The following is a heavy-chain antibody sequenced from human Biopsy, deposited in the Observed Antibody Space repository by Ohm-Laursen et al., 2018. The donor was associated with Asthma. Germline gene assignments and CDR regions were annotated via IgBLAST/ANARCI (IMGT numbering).Heavy chain of an antibody. J-gene: IGHJ3*02. CDR3: VRDGTDDAFDI. CDR1: GLTFRNYG. CDR2: ISKDASTQ. D-gene: IGHD1-1*01. Sequence: SLRLSCAASGLTFRNYGMHWVRQAPGKGLEWVGVISKDASTQDYADSVKGRFTMARGNSKNTLDLQMNSLREEDTAVYYCVRDGTDDAFDIWGQGTVVSVSS. V-gene: IGHV3-30*03.